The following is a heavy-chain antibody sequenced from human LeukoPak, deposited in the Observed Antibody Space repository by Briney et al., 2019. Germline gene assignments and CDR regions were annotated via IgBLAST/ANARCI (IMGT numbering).Heavy chain of an antibody. J-gene: IGHJ6*03. V-gene: IGHV4-38-2*01. CDR3: ARQYDSYFYYYLDL. Sequence: SETLSLTCDVSGYPFNNDYYCCWIRQPPGRGLEWIGILYYPGSTYYNPSLKSRVTMSVDTSRTHFSLRLSFGTAADTAVYYCARQYDSYFYYYLDLWGTGTTVTVS. CDR2: LYYPGST. CDR1: GYPFNNDYY. D-gene: IGHD2-2*01.